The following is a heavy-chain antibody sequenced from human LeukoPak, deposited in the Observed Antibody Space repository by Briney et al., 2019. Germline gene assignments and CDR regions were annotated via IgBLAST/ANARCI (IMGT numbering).Heavy chain of an antibody. J-gene: IGHJ4*02. V-gene: IGHV4-38-2*02. Sequence: SEILSPTCAVSGYSISSGYYWGWLPQPPGKGLEGIGNINHSGSTYYNTSLKSRVTISVDTSKNQFSLKLSSVTAADTAVYYCAREAERRVVNWGQGILVTVSS. CDR1: GYSISSGYY. D-gene: IGHD1-1*01. CDR2: INHSGST. CDR3: AREAERRVVN.